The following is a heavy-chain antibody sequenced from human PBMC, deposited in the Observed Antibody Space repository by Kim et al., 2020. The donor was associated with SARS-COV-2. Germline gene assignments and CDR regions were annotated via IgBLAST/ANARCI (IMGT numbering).Heavy chain of an antibody. D-gene: IGHD3-22*01. Sequence: ASVKVSCKVSGYTLTELSMHWVRQAPGKGLEWMGGFDPEDGETIYAQKFQGRVTMTEDTSTDTAYMELSSLRSEDTAVYYCATVPANYYDSSGYSYYYYYGIDVWGQGTRVTVAS. CDR1: GYTLTELS. CDR3: ATVPANYYDSSGYSYYYYYGIDV. CDR2: FDPEDGET. V-gene: IGHV1-24*01. J-gene: IGHJ6*02.